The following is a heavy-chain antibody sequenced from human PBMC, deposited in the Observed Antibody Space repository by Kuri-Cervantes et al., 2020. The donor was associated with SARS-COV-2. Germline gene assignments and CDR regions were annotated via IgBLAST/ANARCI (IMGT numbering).Heavy chain of an antibody. CDR3: ARDRSNGTYYTWDF. CDR1: GFTFSDYY. CDR2: IRSKHYAGTP. Sequence: GGSLRLSCAASGFTFSDYYMSWIRQAPGKGLEWVGFIRSKHYAGTPDYAASLKGRFTISRDDSRSIVYLEMNSLKTEDTAVYYCARDRSNGTYYTWDFWGQGTLVTVSS. J-gene: IGHJ4*02. V-gene: IGHV3-71*01. D-gene: IGHD3-3*01.